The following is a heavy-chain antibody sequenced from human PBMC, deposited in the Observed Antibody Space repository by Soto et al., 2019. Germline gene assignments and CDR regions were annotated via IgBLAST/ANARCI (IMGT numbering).Heavy chain of an antibody. CDR1: GYSGSSGHY. CDR2: IYHSGRT. CDR3: AGVGAMAPEYYFDY. J-gene: IGHJ4*02. Sequence: SETLSLTCAVSGYSGSSGHYWGWIRQPPGKGLEWIATIYHSGRTYSNPSLKSRVTISVDTSKNQISLKLSSVTAADTAVYYCAGVGAMAPEYYFDYWGQGTLVTVSS. D-gene: IGHD1-26*01. V-gene: IGHV4-38-2*01.